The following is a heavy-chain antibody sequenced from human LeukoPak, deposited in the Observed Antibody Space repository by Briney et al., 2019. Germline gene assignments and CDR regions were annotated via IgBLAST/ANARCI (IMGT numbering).Heavy chain of an antibody. CDR2: IKQDGGEE. Sequence: GGSLRLSCAASGFTFSSYWMSWVRQAPGKGLEWVANIKQDGGEEYYVNSVKGRFTISRDNAKNSLYLQMNSLRAEDTAVYYCARGSHDYSNDYYFDYWGQGTLVTVSS. CDR3: ARGSHDYSNDYYFDY. D-gene: IGHD4-11*01. CDR1: GFTFSSYW. V-gene: IGHV3-7*01. J-gene: IGHJ4*02.